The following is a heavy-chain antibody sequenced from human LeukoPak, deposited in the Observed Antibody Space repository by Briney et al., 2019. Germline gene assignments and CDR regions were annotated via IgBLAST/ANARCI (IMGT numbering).Heavy chain of an antibody. V-gene: IGHV1-46*01. CDR3: ARDFFHRYYDSSGRAFDY. J-gene: IGHJ4*02. D-gene: IGHD3-22*01. Sequence: GASVKVSCKASGYTFTSYYMHWVRQAPGQGLEWMGIINPSGGSTRYAQKFQGRVTMTRDTSTSTVYMELSSLRSEDTAVYYCARDFFHRYYDSSGRAFDYWGQGTLVTVSS. CDR2: INPSGGST. CDR1: GYTFTSYY.